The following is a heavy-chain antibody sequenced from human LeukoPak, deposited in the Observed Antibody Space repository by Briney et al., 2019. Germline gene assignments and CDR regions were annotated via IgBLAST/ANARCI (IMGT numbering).Heavy chain of an antibody. CDR1: GGSISSSSYY. CDR2: IYYSGST. CDR3: ARGPGSSWARYYYYYYYMDV. Sequence: PSETLSLTCTVSGGSISSSSYYWGWIRQPPGKGLEWIGSIYYSGSTYYNPSLKSRVTISVDTSKNQFSLKLSSVTAADTAVYYCARGPGSSWARYYYYYYYMDVWGKGTTVTVSS. V-gene: IGHV4-39*07. J-gene: IGHJ6*03. D-gene: IGHD6-13*01.